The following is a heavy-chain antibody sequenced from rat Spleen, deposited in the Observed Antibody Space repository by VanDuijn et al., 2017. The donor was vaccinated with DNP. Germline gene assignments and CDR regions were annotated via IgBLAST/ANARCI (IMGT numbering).Heavy chain of an antibody. V-gene: IGHV5-22*01. J-gene: IGHJ2*01. Sequence: EVVLVESGGGFVQPGRSLKLSCAASGFTFSDYYMAWVRQAPTEGLECVAYISYHGGSTYYGDSVKGRFTISRDNAKTTLYLQMNSLRSEDMATYYCARWGGDYFDYWGQGVMVTVSS. CDR1: GFTFSDYY. CDR3: ARWGGDYFDY. CDR2: ISYHGGST.